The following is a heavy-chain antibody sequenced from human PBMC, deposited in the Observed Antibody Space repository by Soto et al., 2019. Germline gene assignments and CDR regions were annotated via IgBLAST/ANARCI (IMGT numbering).Heavy chain of an antibody. V-gene: IGHV4-31*03. CDR2: IYNSETT. CDR3: AREPITTPRGVTQVDP. Sequence: QVQLQESGPGLVKPSQTLSLVCTVSGASISSGGYYWTWIRRHPGKGPEWIGYIYNSETTFYNPALGSRVSMSSDAAKNQFSLELRSVTVADTAVYYCAREPITTPRGVTQVDPWGQGSLVTVSS. CDR1: GASISSGGYY. J-gene: IGHJ5*02. D-gene: IGHD3-10*01.